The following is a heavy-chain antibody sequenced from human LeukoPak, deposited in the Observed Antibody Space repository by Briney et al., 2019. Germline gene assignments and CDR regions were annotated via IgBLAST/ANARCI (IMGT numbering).Heavy chain of an antibody. V-gene: IGHV4-34*01. D-gene: IGHD6-13*01. Sequence: SETLSLTCAVYGGSFSGYYWSWIRQPPGKGLEWIGEINHSGSTNYNPSLKSRVTISVDTSKNQFSLKLSSVTAADTAVYYCARRGYSSSWRAFDIWGQGTLVTVSS. CDR3: ARRGYSSSWRAFDI. J-gene: IGHJ4*02. CDR1: GGSFSGYY. CDR2: INHSGST.